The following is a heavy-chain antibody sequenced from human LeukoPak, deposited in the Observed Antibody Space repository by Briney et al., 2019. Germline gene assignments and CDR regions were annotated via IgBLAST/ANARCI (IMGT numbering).Heavy chain of an antibody. D-gene: IGHD2-15*01. J-gene: IGHJ6*03. V-gene: IGHV7-4-1*02. CDR2: TNTNTGNP. Sequence: GASVKLSCKAAGYTFTSYAMNWVRQAPGQGLEWLGWTNTNTGNPTYAQGFTVRFVFSLDTSVSTAYLQISSLKAEDTAVYYCASHCSGGSCSHYYYMDVWGKGTTVTVSS. CDR3: ASHCSGGSCSHYYYMDV. CDR1: GYTFTSYA.